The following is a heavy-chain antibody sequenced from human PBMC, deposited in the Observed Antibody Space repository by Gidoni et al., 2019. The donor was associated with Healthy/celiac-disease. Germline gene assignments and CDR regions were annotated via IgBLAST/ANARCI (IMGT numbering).Heavy chain of an antibody. CDR3: AKDDYGDYVNY. D-gene: IGHD4-17*01. CDR2: ISGSGGST. J-gene: IGHJ4*02. CDR1: GSTFSSYA. V-gene: IGHV3-23*01. Sequence: EVQLLESGGGLVQPGGSLRLSCAASGSTFSSYAMSWVRPAPGKGLEWVSAISGSGGSTYYADSVKGRFTISRDNSKNTLYLQMNSLRAEDTAVYYCAKDDYGDYVNYWGQGTLVTVSS.